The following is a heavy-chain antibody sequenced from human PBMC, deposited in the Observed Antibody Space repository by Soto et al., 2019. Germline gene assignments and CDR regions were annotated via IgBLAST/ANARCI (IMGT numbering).Heavy chain of an antibody. Sequence: GGSLRLSCAASGLTSGIYDISWVRQAPGKGLEWVSVISTGGVPYYADSAKGRFTISRDISKNTLFLQMNSLRVEDTAVYYCARGGTGYKQFDYWGQGTLVTVSS. CDR2: ISTGGVP. J-gene: IGHJ4*02. CDR1: GLTSGIYD. V-gene: IGHV3-23*01. D-gene: IGHD5-12*01. CDR3: ARGGTGYKQFDY.